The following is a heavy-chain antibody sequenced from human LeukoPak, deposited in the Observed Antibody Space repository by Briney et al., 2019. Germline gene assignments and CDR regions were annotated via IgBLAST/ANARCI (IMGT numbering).Heavy chain of an antibody. CDR1: GYTFTGYY. Sequence: ASVKVSCKAPGYTFTGYYMHWVRQAPGQGLEWMGWINPNSGGTNYAQKFQGRVTMTRDTSISTAYMELSSLRSEDTAVYYCASVTTVTTKGHGAFDIWGQGTMVTVSS. CDR3: ASVTTVTTKGHGAFDI. CDR2: INPNSGGT. V-gene: IGHV1-2*02. D-gene: IGHD4-17*01. J-gene: IGHJ3*02.